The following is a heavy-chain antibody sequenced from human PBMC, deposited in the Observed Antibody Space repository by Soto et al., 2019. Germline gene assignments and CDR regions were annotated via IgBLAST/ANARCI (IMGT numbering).Heavy chain of an antibody. Sequence: QVQLVESGGGVVQPGRSLRLSCAASGLTFSSYAMHWVRQAPGKGLEWVAVVSYDGRNKYYADSVKGRFTISRDNSKNTLYLKMNSLRTEDTAVYYCARELEHVFDYWGQGTLVTVSS. CDR3: ARELEHVFDY. V-gene: IGHV3-30*04. J-gene: IGHJ4*02. CDR2: VSYDGRNK. D-gene: IGHD1-1*01. CDR1: GLTFSSYA.